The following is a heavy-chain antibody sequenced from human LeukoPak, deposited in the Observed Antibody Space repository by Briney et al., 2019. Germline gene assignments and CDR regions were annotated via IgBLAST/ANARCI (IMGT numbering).Heavy chain of an antibody. V-gene: IGHV1-46*01. D-gene: IGHD6-6*01. CDR2: INPSGGST. CDR1: GYTFTSYY. CDR3: ARERPTIAARSSNWFDP. J-gene: IGHJ5*02. Sequence: ASVKVSCKASGYTFTSYYMHWVRQAPGRGLEWMGIINPSGGSTSYAQKFQGTVTMTRDTSTSTVYMEPSSLRSEDTAVYYCARERPTIAARSSNWFDPWGQGTLVTVSS.